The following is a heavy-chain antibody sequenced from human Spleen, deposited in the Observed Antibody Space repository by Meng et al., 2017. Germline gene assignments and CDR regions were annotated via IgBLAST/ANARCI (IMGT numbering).Heavy chain of an antibody. CDR1: GITFSTYA. Sequence: GGSLRLSCAASGITFSTYAMPWVRQAPGKGLEWVAIISYDGRNQYYADSVKGRFTISRDNSKNTLFLQMNSLRAEDTAVYYCARADGYLNCYFDLWGRGTLVTVSS. CDR3: ARADGYLNCYFDL. J-gene: IGHJ2*01. V-gene: IGHV3-30*11. D-gene: IGHD5-18*01. CDR2: ISYDGRNQ.